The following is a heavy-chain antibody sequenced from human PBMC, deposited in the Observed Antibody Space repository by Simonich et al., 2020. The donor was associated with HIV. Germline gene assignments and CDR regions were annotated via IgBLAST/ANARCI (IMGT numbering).Heavy chain of an antibody. J-gene: IGHJ3*02. Sequence: EVQLVESGGGLVQPGRSLRLSCAASGFTFSSSWMTWFRQAPGQGLEWVANIKEDGSEKYYVDSVKGRFTISRDNAKNSLDLQMNSLRVEDTAVYYCARDRGYDAFDIWGLGTTVTVSS. CDR2: IKEDGSEK. D-gene: IGHD3-10*01. V-gene: IGHV3-7*01. CDR3: ARDRGYDAFDI. CDR1: GFTFSSSW.